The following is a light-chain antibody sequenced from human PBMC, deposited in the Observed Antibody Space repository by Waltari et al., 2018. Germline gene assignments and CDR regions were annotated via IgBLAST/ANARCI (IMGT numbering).Light chain of an antibody. J-gene: IGKJ2*01. CDR3: QQRTIWYS. CDR2: DAS. Sequence: EVVLTQSPATLSLSPGERATLSCRASQSVSTYLAWYQHKPGQAPRLLIVDASTRATGVPARFSGSGSGTDFTLTISSLEPEDFGVYYCQQRTIWYSFGQGTKLEIK. V-gene: IGKV3-11*01. CDR1: QSVSTY.